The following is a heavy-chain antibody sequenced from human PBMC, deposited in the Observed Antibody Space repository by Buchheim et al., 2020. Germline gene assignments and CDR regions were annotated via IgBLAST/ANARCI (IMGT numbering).Heavy chain of an antibody. Sequence: QVQLVESGGGVVQPGRSLRLSCAASGFTFSSYAMHWVRQAPGKGLEWVAVISYDGSNKYYADSVKGRFTISRDNSKNTLYLQMNSLRAEDTAVYYCAKDRVAAGIGEFDPWGQGTL. J-gene: IGHJ5*02. CDR1: GFTFSSYA. CDR3: AKDRVAAGIGEFDP. CDR2: ISYDGSNK. V-gene: IGHV3-30*18. D-gene: IGHD3-16*01.